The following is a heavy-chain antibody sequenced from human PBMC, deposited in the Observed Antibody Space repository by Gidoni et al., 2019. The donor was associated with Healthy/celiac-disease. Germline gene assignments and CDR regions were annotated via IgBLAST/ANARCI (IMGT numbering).Heavy chain of an antibody. V-gene: IGHV2-5*02. CDR3: AHKAYCSSTSCYEALVLAFDI. D-gene: IGHD2-2*01. CDR1: GFSLSTSGVG. J-gene: IGHJ3*02. CDR2: IYWDDAK. Sequence: QITLKESGPTLVKHTQTLTLTCTFSGFSLSTSGVGVGWIRQPPGKSLEWLALIYWDDAKRYSPSLKSRLTITKDTSKNQVVLTMTNMDPVDTATYYCAHKAYCSSTSCYEALVLAFDIWGQGTMVTVSS.